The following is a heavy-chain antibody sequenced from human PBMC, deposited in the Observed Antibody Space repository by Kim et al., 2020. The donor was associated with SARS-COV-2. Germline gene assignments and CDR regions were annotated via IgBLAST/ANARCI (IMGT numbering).Heavy chain of an antibody. CDR3: ARELGYCSGGSCPPENWFDP. V-gene: IGHV1-46*01. CDR2: INPSGGST. J-gene: IGHJ5*02. CDR1: GYTFTSYY. D-gene: IGHD2-15*01. Sequence: ASVKVSCKASGYTFTSYYMHWVRQAPGQGLEWMGIINPSGGSTSYAQKFQGRVTMTRDTSTSTVYMELSSLRSEDTAVYYCARELGYCSGGSCPPENWFDPWGQGTLVTVSS.